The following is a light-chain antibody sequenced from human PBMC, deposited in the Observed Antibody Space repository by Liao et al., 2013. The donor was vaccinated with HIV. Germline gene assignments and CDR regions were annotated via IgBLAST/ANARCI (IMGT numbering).Light chain of an antibody. J-gene: IGLJ1*01. CDR2: YDS. Sequence: SYVLTQPPSVSVAPGKTARITCGGSNIGSKTVHWYQQKPGQAPVLVIYYDSDRPSGISERFSGSNSGNTATLTISRVEAGDEADYYCQVWDSTNEVFVFGAGTTVTV. CDR1: NIGSKT. V-gene: IGLV3-21*01. CDR3: QVWDSTNEVFV.